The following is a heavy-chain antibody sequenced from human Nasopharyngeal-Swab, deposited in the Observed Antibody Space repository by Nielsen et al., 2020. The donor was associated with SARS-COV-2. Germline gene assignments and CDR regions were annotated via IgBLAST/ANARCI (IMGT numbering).Heavy chain of an antibody. J-gene: IGHJ6*02. D-gene: IGHD2-8*01. V-gene: IGHV4-39*01. Sequence: SETLSLTCTVSGGSISSSCYYWGWIRQPPGKGLEWIGSIYYSGSTYYNPSLKSRVTISVDTSKNQFTLKLSSVTAADTAVYYCARQVGYCTNGVCPTYYYYYGMDVWGQGTTVTVSS. CDR3: ARQVGYCTNGVCPTYYYYYGMDV. CDR1: GGSISSSCYY. CDR2: IYYSGST.